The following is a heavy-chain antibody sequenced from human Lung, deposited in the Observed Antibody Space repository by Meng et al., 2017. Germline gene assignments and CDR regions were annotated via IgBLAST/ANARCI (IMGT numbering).Heavy chain of an antibody. CDR3: ARGGVTTDD. Sequence: GQWVESGGGLVRPWGSLRRSCAASGFTVSTHWMHWVRQAPGKGLEWVSRITGDGSSTIYADSVQGRFTMSRDNAKNTLSLQMNSLRAEDTAVYYCARGGVTTDDWGQGTLVTVSS. J-gene: IGHJ4*02. CDR1: GFTVSTHW. D-gene: IGHD4-17*01. V-gene: IGHV3-74*01. CDR2: ITGDGSST.